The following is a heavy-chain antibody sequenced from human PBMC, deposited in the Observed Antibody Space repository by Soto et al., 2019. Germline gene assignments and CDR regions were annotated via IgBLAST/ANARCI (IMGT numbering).Heavy chain of an antibody. Sequence: GGSLRLSCAASGFTFSSYAMSWVRQAPGKGLEWVSAISGSGGSTYYADSVKGRFTISRDNSKNTLYLQMNSLRAEDTAVYSCATGTLCSSTSCLNWFDPWGQGTLVTVSS. CDR1: GFTFSSYA. CDR3: ATGTLCSSTSCLNWFDP. CDR2: ISGSGGST. J-gene: IGHJ5*02. V-gene: IGHV3-23*01. D-gene: IGHD2-2*01.